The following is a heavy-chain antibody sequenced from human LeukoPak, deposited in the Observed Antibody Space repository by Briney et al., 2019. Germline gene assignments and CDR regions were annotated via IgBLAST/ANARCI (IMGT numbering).Heavy chain of an antibody. D-gene: IGHD4-17*01. V-gene: IGHV3-7*03. CDR1: GFTFSTHW. CDR2: IKQDGSEK. J-gene: IGHJ4*02. Sequence: GGSLRLSCAASGFTFSTHWMTWVRQAPGKGLEWVANIKQDGSEKYYVDSVKGRFTISRDNAKNSLFLQMNSLRAEDTAVYYCARDKAVNAADWGQGTLVTVSS. CDR3: ARDKAVNAAD.